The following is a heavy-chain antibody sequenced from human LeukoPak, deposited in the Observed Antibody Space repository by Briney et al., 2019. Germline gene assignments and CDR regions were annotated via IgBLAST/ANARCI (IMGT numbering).Heavy chain of an antibody. D-gene: IGHD2-15*01. V-gene: IGHV3-21*01. J-gene: IGHJ4*02. Sequence: GGSLRLSCAASGFTFSSYSMNWVRQAPGKGLEWVSSISSSSSYIYYADSVKGRFTISRDNAKNSLYLQMNSLRAEDTAVYYCARVPREYYCSGGSCYDYWGQGTLVTVSS. CDR2: ISSSSSYI. CDR3: ARVPREYYCSGGSCYDY. CDR1: GFTFSSYS.